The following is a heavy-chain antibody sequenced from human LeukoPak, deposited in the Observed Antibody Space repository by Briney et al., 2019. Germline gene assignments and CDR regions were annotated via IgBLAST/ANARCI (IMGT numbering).Heavy chain of an antibody. J-gene: IGHJ6*02. CDR2: IYYSGST. V-gene: IGHV4-59*01. D-gene: IGHD5-12*01. CDR1: GGSISSYY. Sequence: SETLSPTCTVSGGSISSYYWSWIRQPPGKGLEWIRYIYYSGSTNYNPSLKSRVTISVDTSKNQFSLKLSSVTAADTAVYYCARASEVATIPYYYGMDVWGQGTTVTVSS. CDR3: ARASEVATIPYYYGMDV.